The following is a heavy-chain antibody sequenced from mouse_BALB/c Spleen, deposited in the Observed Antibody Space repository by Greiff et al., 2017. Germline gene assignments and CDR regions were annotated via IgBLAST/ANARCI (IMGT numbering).Heavy chain of an antibody. J-gene: IGHJ3*01. CDR2: ISNGGGST. CDR1: GFTFSSYT. CDR3: AGNGLTSKAWFAY. D-gene: IGHD5-5*01. Sequence: EVKLQESGGGLVQPGGSLKLSCAASGFTFSSYTMSWVRQTPEKRLEWVAYISNGGGSTYYPATVKGRFTISRDNAKNTLYLQMSSLKSEDTALYYCAGNGLTSKAWFAYWGQGTLVTVSA. V-gene: IGHV5-12-2*01.